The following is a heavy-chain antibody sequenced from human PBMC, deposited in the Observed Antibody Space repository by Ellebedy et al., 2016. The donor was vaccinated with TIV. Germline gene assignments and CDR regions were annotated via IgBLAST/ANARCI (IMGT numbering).Heavy chain of an antibody. J-gene: IGHJ4*02. CDR1: GGSISSYY. CDR2: VSYSGNT. V-gene: IGHV4-59*01. CDR3: TREAIDTYYFDT. Sequence: MPSETLSLTCTVSGGSISSYYWSWIRQPPEKGLEWIGYVSYSGNTNHNPSLKSRVTISVDTSKNQFSLNLTSVTAADTAVYFCTREAIDTYYFDTWGRGTLVTVSS.